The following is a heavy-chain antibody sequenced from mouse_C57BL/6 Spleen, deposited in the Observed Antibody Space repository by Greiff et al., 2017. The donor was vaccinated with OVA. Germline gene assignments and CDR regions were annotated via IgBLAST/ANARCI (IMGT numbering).Heavy chain of an antibody. J-gene: IGHJ2*01. CDR1: GYTFTSYW. CDR2: IYPGSGST. V-gene: IGHV1-55*01. D-gene: IGHD2-1*01. CDR3: ARRGFYYGDY. Sequence: QVQLQQSGAELVKPGASVKMSCKASGYTFTSYWITWVKQRPGQGLEWIGDIYPGSGSTNYNEKFTSKATLTVDTSSSTAYMQLSSLTSEDSAVYYCARRGFYYGDYWGQGTTLTVSS.